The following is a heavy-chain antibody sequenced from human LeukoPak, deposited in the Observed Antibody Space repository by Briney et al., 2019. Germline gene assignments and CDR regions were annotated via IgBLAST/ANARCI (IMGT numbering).Heavy chain of an antibody. CDR1: GGSISSYY. CDR3: AREGGFGELPTPFDY. Sequence: SETLSLTCTVSGGSISSYYWSWIRQPPGKGLEWIGYIYYSGSTNYNPSLKSRVTISVDTSKNQFSLKLSSVTAADTAVYYCAREGGFGELPTPFDYWGQGTLVTVSS. CDR2: IYYSGST. V-gene: IGHV4-59*12. D-gene: IGHD3-10*01. J-gene: IGHJ4*02.